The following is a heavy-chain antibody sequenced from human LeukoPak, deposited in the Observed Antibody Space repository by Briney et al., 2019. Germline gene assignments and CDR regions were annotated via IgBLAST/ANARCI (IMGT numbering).Heavy chain of an antibody. D-gene: IGHD5-12*01. Sequence: GGSLRLSCAASGFTLSSYAMSWVRQAPGKGLEWVSSISASGGGTNYADSVKGRFTISRDNSKSTVYLQMNSLRAEDTAVYYCARDPESGYDIYMDVWGKGTTVTVSS. V-gene: IGHV3-23*01. CDR2: ISASGGGT. CDR1: GFTLSSYA. J-gene: IGHJ6*03. CDR3: ARDPESGYDIYMDV.